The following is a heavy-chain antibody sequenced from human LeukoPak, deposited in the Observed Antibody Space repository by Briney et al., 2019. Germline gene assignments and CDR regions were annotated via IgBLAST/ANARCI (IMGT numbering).Heavy chain of an antibody. D-gene: IGHD2-15*01. V-gene: IGHV3-21*01. CDR2: ISSSSSYI. CDR3: ARGSEGYCSGGGCYYGMDV. CDR1: GFTFSSYT. Sequence: GGSLRLSCAASGFTFSSYTMNWVRQAPGKGLEWVSYISSSSSYIYYADSVKGRFTISRDNAENSLYLQMNSLRAEDTAVYYCARGSEGYCSGGGCYYGMDVWGQGTTITVSS. J-gene: IGHJ6*01.